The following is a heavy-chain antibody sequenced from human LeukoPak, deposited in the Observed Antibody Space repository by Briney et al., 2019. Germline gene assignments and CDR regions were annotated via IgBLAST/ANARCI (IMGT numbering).Heavy chain of an antibody. CDR3: ARGHYDYVWGSYRYGRYYFDY. CDR2: INHSGST. CDR1: GGSFSGYY. Sequence: SETLSLTCAVYGGSFSGYYWSWIRQPPGKGLEWIGEINHSGSTNYNPSLKGRVTISVDTSKNQFSLKLSSVTAADTAVYYCARGHYDYVWGSYRYGRYYFDYWGQGTLVTVSS. V-gene: IGHV4-34*01. D-gene: IGHD3-16*02. J-gene: IGHJ4*02.